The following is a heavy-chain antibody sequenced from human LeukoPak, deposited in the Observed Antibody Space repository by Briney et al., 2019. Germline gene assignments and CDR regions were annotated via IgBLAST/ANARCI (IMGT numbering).Heavy chain of an antibody. Sequence: ASVRVSCKASGVTFSNFAISWVRQAPGQGLEWMGGIIPIFGTANYAQKFQGRVTITADESTSTAYMELSSLRSEDTAVYYCARVGGYSYGKGDYYYMDVWGKGTTVTISS. CDR1: GVTFSNFA. J-gene: IGHJ6*03. D-gene: IGHD5-18*01. CDR3: ARVGGYSYGKGDYYYMDV. V-gene: IGHV1-69*13. CDR2: IIPIFGTA.